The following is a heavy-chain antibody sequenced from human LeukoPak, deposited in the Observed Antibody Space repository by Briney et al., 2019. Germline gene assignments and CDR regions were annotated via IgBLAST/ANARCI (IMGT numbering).Heavy chain of an antibody. Sequence: GGSLRLSCAASGFTFSSSWMSWVRQAPGKGLECVANIKQDGSEKYYVDSVKGRFTISRDNARNSLYLQMNSLRAEDTAVYYCARVSLWELLGAFDIWGQGTMVTVSS. CDR3: ARVSLWELLGAFDI. D-gene: IGHD1-26*01. J-gene: IGHJ3*02. V-gene: IGHV3-7*01. CDR2: IKQDGSEK. CDR1: GFTFSSSW.